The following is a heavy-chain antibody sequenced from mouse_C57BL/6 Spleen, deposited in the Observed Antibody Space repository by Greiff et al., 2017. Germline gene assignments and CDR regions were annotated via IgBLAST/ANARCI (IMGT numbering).Heavy chain of an antibody. D-gene: IGHD2-3*01. CDR2: ISSGSSTI. J-gene: IGHJ3*01. CDR1: GFTFSDYG. CDR3: ARSYDGYPFAY. Sequence: EVKLMESGGGLVKPGGSLTLSCAASGFTFSDYGMHWVRQAPEKGLEWVAYISSGSSTIYYADTVKGRFTISRDNAKNTLFLQMTRLRSEDTAMYYCARSYDGYPFAYWGQGTLVTVSA. V-gene: IGHV5-17*01.